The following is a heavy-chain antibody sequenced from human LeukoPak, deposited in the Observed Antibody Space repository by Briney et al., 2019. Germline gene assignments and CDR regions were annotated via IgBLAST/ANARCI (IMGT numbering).Heavy chain of an antibody. CDR1: GFTFSSYA. CDR3: AKDLGAKTRIAVAGTLDFQH. J-gene: IGHJ1*01. Sequence: QAGGSLRLSCAASGFTFSSYAMSWVRQAPGKGLEWVSAISGSGGSTYYADSVKGRFTISRDNSKNTLYLQMNSLRAEDTAVYYCAKDLGAKTRIAVAGTLDFQHWGQGTLVTVSS. CDR2: ISGSGGST. V-gene: IGHV3-23*01. D-gene: IGHD6-19*01.